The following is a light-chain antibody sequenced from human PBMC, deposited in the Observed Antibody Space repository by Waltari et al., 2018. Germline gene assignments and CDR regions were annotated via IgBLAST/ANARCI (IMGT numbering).Light chain of an antibody. Sequence: EIVLTQSPVTLSLAPGERATLSCCASQRVGSPLAWYQQNPGQSPRLLMYDASNRATGVPARFNGSGSGTDFTLTIISLQSEDSAVYYCQQRSNWPPITFGQGTRLEIK. CDR1: QRVGSP. J-gene: IGKJ5*01. V-gene: IGKV3-11*01. CDR2: DAS. CDR3: QQRSNWPPIT.